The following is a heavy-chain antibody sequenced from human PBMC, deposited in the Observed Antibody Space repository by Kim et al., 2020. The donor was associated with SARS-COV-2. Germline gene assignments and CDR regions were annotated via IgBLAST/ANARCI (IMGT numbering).Heavy chain of an antibody. Sequence: SETLSLTCTVSGDSISSYYWSWIRQPPGKGLEWLGYIYYSGSTNYNPSLKSRVTISVDTSKNQFSLKLTSVTAADTAVYYCARDLLGGHSVSWGRGTLVTVSS. CDR2: IYYSGST. J-gene: IGHJ5*02. CDR3: ARDLLGGHSVS. V-gene: IGHV4-59*01. CDR1: GDSISSYY. D-gene: IGHD2-21*01.